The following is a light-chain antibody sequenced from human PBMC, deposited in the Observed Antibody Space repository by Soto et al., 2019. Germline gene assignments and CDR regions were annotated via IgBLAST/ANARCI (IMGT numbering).Light chain of an antibody. Sequence: EIVLTQSPGTLSLSPGERATLSCRASQGVGNRWLAWYQQKPGQAPRLLMYGTSSRASGCPDRFSGSGSGTDFTLTISRLEPEDFAVYFCQQYGDSPWTFGQGTKVEIK. CDR2: GTS. CDR3: QQYGDSPWT. CDR1: QGVGNRW. J-gene: IGKJ1*01. V-gene: IGKV3-20*01.